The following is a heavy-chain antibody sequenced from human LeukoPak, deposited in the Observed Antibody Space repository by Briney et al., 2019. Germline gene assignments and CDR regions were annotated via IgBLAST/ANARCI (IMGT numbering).Heavy chain of an antibody. D-gene: IGHD6-19*01. J-gene: IGHJ4*02. CDR3: AKDPGDSSGWYGY. Sequence: GGSLRLSCAASGFTFSSYAMSWVHQAPGKGLEWVSAISGSGGSTYYADSVKGRFSISRDNSKNTLYLQMNSLRAEDTAVYYCAKDPGDSSGWYGYWGQGTLVTVSS. V-gene: IGHV3-23*01. CDR1: GFTFSSYA. CDR2: ISGSGGST.